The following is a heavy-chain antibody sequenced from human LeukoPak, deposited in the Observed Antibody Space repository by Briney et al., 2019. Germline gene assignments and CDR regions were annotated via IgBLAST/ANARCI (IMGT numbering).Heavy chain of an antibody. V-gene: IGHV4-59*08. CDR2: IHYSGST. J-gene: IGHJ3*02. D-gene: IGHD2-15*01. CDR1: GGSINSYY. Sequence: SETLSLTCTVSGGSINSYYWNWIRQPPGKGLQWIGYIHYSGSTNYNPSLKTRVTISLDTSKNQFSLNLSSVTAADTAVYYCARYWDGFDTWGQGTVVTFSS. CDR3: ARYWDGFDT.